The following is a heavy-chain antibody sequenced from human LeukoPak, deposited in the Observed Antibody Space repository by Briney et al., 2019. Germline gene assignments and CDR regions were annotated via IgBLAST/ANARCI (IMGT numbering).Heavy chain of an antibody. CDR2: IYYSGST. D-gene: IGHD3-22*01. J-gene: IGHJ4*02. CDR3: ARANYYDSSGYAFDY. V-gene: IGHV4-59*12. Sequence: SETLSLTCTVSGGSISNYYWSWIRQPPGKGLEWIGYIYYSGSTNYNPSLKSRVTISVDRSKNQFSLKLSSVTAADTAVYYCARANYYDSSGYAFDYWGQGTLVTVSS. CDR1: GGSISNYY.